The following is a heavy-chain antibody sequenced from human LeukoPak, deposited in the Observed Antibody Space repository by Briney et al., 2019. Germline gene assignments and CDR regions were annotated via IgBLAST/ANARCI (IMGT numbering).Heavy chain of an antibody. J-gene: IGHJ4*02. V-gene: IGHV4-34*01. Sequence: PGGSLRLSCAASGFTFSSYGMNWVRQAPGKGLEWIGEINHSGGTKYNPSLKSRVTISIDTPENQFSLKLSSVTAADTAVYYCARIRCGHTNGICYNYWGQGTLVTVSS. CDR2: INHSGGT. CDR3: ARIRCGHTNGICYNY. CDR1: GFTFSSYG. D-gene: IGHD2-8*01.